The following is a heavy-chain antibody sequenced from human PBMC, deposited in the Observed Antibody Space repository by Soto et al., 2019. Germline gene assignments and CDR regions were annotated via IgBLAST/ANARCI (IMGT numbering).Heavy chain of an antibody. J-gene: IGHJ6*02. CDR2: ISSDGTTT. CDR1: GFTLSSYW. Sequence: EVQLVESGGGLVQPGGSLRLSCEASGFTLSSYWMQWVRQAPGKGLVWVSFISSDGTTTYYADSVKGRFTVSRDNAKNTLSRQMNSLRAEDTAVYYCVRDGRNYYGMDVRGQGTTVTVSS. V-gene: IGHV3-74*01. CDR3: VRDGRNYYGMDV.